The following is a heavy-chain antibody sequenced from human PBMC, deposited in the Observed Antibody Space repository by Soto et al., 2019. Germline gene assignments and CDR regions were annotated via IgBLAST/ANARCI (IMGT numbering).Heavy chain of an antibody. Sequence: GASVNVSCKASGYTFTSYGISWVRQAPGQGLEWMGWTSAYNGNTNYAQKLQGRVTMTTDTSTSTAYMELRSLRSDDTAVYYCARTYYDFWSGYSNWFDPWGQGTLVTVSS. CDR1: GYTFTSYG. V-gene: IGHV1-18*01. J-gene: IGHJ5*02. CDR2: TSAYNGNT. D-gene: IGHD3-3*01. CDR3: ARTYYDFWSGYSNWFDP.